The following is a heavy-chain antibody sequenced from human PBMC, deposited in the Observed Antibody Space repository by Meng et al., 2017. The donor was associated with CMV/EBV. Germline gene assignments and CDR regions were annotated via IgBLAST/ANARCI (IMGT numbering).Heavy chain of an antibody. Sequence: SETLSLTCTVSGGPVSSGSYYWSWIRQPPGKGLEWIGYIYYSGSTNYNPSLKSRVTISVDTSKNQFSLKLSSVTAADTAVYYCARDRGYGLNYYYGMDVWGQGTTVTVSS. CDR2: IYYSGST. V-gene: IGHV4-61*01. J-gene: IGHJ6*02. CDR1: GGPVSSGSYY. CDR3: ARDRGYGLNYYYGMDV. D-gene: IGHD3-22*01.